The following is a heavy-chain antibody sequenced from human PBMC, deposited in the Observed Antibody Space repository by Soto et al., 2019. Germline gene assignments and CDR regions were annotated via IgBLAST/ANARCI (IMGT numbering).Heavy chain of an antibody. CDR3: ARGTMVTYFDS. CDR2: VYYSGGT. D-gene: IGHD4-17*01. Sequence: QVQLQQSGPGLLKPSETLSLTCSVSGDPIDGHYWGWIRQPPGKGLEWIGYVYYSGGTNYHPYLKSRVTIPVDASKSQFFRNLTSVTAADTAVYYCARGTMVTYFDSWGQGTLVTVSS. J-gene: IGHJ4*02. CDR1: GDPIDGHY. V-gene: IGHV4-59*11.